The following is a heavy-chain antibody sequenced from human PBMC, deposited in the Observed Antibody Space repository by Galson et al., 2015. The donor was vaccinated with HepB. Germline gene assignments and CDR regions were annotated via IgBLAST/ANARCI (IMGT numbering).Heavy chain of an antibody. D-gene: IGHD3-10*01. V-gene: IGHV3-33*01. Sequence: LRLSCAASGFTFSSYGMHWVRQAPGKGLEWVAVIWYDGSNKYYADSVKGRFTISRDNSKNTLYLQMNSLRAEDTAVYYCARGRWSGEDLFDYWGQGTLVTASS. CDR1: GFTFSSYG. CDR3: ARGRWSGEDLFDY. CDR2: IWYDGSNK. J-gene: IGHJ4*02.